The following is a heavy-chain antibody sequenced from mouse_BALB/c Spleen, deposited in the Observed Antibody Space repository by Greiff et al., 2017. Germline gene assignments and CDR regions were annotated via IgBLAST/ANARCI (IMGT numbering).Heavy chain of an antibody. J-gene: IGHJ2*01. CDR2: ISSGGST. V-gene: IGHV5-6-5*01. CDR1: GFTFSSYA. D-gene: IGHD2-3*01. CDR3: ARGRGDGYFLDY. Sequence: EVKLMESGGGLVKPGGSLKLSCAASGFTFSSYAMSWVRQTPEKRLEWVASISSGGSTYYPDSVKGRFTISRDNARNILYLQMSSLRSEDTAMYYCARGRGDGYFLDYWGQGTTLTVSS.